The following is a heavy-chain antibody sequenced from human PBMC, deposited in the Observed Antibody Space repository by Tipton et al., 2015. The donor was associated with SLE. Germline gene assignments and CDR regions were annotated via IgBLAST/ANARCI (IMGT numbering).Heavy chain of an antibody. D-gene: IGHD3/OR15-3a*01. CDR2: IYYTGIT. V-gene: IGHV4-31*03. Sequence: TLSLTCSVSGESVDSGGYYWSWIRQHPGKGLDWIGYIYYTGITYYNPSLKSRVTMSVDTSKNQFSLKLTSVTAADTAVYYCARAPGLDRDYYYYYYMDVWGKGTTVTVSS. CDR3: ARAPGLDRDYYYYYYMDV. J-gene: IGHJ6*03. CDR1: GESVDSGGYY.